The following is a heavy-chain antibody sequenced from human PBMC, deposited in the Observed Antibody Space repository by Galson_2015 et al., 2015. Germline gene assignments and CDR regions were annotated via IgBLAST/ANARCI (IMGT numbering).Heavy chain of an antibody. D-gene: IGHD2-21*02. CDR3: AKKAVVPGPTDWFDS. CDR2: LSPRADSK. Sequence: SLRLSCAASGFTFSSYAMTWVRQAPGKGLEWVATLSPRADSKSYAESVKGRFTISRDNSRNTVWLQMNSLRAEDTAVYYCAKKAVVPGPTDWFDSWGRGILVTVSS. CDR1: GFTFSSYA. V-gene: IGHV3-23*01. J-gene: IGHJ5*01.